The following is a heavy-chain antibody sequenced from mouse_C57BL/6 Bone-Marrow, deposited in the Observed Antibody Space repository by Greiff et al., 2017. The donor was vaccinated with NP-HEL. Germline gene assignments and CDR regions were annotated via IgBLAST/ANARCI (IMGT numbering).Heavy chain of an antibody. CDR2: ISDGGSYT. CDR3: AKGGGNSWFAY. V-gene: IGHV5-4*01. D-gene: IGHD2-1*01. CDR1: GFTFSSYA. J-gene: IGHJ3*01. Sequence: EVHLVESGGGLVKPGGSLKLSCAASGFTFSSYAMSWVRQTPEKRLEWVATISDGGSYTYYPDNVKGRFTISRANATNNLYLQMSHLTSEDTAMYCCAKGGGNSWFAYWGQGTLVTVSA.